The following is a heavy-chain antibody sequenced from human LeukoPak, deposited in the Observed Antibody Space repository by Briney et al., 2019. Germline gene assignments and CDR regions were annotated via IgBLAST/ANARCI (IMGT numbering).Heavy chain of an antibody. CDR3: ARGDTGVAFDI. Sequence: AGSLRLACAVSRFSFSSYWMKCVRQAPGEGLEWVSYISGSGIKHYADSVKGRFTISRDNAKNSLYLQMNSLRVEDTAVYYCARGDTGVAFDIWGQGTTVTV. J-gene: IGHJ3*02. D-gene: IGHD2-8*01. CDR2: ISGSGIK. CDR1: RFSFSSYW. V-gene: IGHV3-48*03.